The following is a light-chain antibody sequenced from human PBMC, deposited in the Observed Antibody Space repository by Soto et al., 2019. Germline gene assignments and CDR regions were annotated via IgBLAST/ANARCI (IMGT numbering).Light chain of an antibody. Sequence: EIVLTQSPATLSLSPGDRATLSCRASQTIYNYLVWYQQRPGQAPRLLIYNASNRATGIPARFSGSGSGTDFTLTISRLEPEDFAVYYCQQYGSSPITFGQGTRLEIK. CDR2: NAS. V-gene: IGKV3-20*01. CDR3: QQYGSSPIT. J-gene: IGKJ5*01. CDR1: QTIYNY.